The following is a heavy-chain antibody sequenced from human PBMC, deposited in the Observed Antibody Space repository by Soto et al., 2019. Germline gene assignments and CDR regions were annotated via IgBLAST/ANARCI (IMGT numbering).Heavy chain of an antibody. V-gene: IGHV3-20*01. CDR3: ARDQPHGDYWGWFDP. Sequence: EVQLVESGGGVVRPGGSLRLSCAASGFTFDDYGMSWVRQAPGKGLEWVSGINRNDGSTAYADSVKGRFTISRDNAKNSLYLQMNSLRAEDTALYHGARDQPHGDYWGWFDPWGQGTLVTVSS. D-gene: IGHD4-17*01. J-gene: IGHJ5*02. CDR1: GFTFDDYG. CDR2: INRNDGST.